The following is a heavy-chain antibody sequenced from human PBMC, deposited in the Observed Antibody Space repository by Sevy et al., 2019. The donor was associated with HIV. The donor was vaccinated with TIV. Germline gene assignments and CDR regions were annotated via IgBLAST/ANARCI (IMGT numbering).Heavy chain of an antibody. V-gene: IGHV4-59*11. CDR1: GGSITSLY. CDR3: AGENAWGRGYS. D-gene: IGHD1-26*01. J-gene: IGHJ4*02. CDR2: IYYNGHI. Sequence: SETLSLTCTVSGGSITSLYWNWIRQPPGKGLEWIASIYYNGHINYNPSLKSRVTLTLDTSKNQFSLGLSSVTAADTAMYYCAGENAWGRGYSWGQGTLVTVSS.